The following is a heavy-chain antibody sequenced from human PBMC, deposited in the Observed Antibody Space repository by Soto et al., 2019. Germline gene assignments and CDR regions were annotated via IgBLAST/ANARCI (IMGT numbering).Heavy chain of an antibody. D-gene: IGHD2-2*01. CDR1: GLTFSSYG. CDR3: AKDSSSTVGWFDP. V-gene: IGHV3-30*18. J-gene: IGHJ5*02. Sequence: LSLTFAASGLTFSSYGMHWVRQAPGKGLEWVAVISYDGSNKYYGDSVKGRFTISRDNSKNTLYLQMNSLRAEDTAVYYCAKDSSSTVGWFDPWGQGTLVTVS. CDR2: ISYDGSNK.